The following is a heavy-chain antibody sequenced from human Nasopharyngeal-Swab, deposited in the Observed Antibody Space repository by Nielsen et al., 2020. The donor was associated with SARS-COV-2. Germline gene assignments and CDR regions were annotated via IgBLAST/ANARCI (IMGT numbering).Heavy chain of an antibody. CDR2: IYSDGST. CDR1: GCAVSGNY. J-gene: IGHJ6*02. CDR3: ARGGGIATPHYYYAMDV. Sequence: GGSLRLSCAASGCAVSGNYMSWVRQAPGKGLQWVSVIYSDGSTYYADSVKGRFTISRDNSNNTVYLQMSSLRAEDTAVYFCARGGGIATPHYYYAMDVWGHGTTVTVSS. D-gene: IGHD2-21*01. V-gene: IGHV3-53*01.